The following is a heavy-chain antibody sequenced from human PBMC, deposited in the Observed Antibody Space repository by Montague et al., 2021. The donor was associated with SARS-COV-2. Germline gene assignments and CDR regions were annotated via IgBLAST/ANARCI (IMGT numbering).Heavy chain of an antibody. CDR1: GGSISSNSSY. Sequence: SETLSLTCTVSGGSISSNSSYWGWIRQPPGMGLEWIGSIYYSGSTYYNPSLKSRITISVDTSKNQFSLRLTSVTAADTAVYYCARDIRIPMLIVIQGYGMDVWGQGTTVTVSS. V-gene: IGHV4-39*07. CDR2: IYYSGST. J-gene: IGHJ6*02. CDR3: ARDIRIPMLIVIQGYGMDV. D-gene: IGHD3-22*01.